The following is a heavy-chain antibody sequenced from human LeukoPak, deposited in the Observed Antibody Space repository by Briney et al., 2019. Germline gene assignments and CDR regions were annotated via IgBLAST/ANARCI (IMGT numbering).Heavy chain of an antibody. V-gene: IGHV5-51*01. CDR1: GYSFTSYW. Sequence: GESLKISCNGSGYSFTSYWIGWVRQMPGKGLEWMGIIYPGDSDTRYSPSFQGQVTISADKSISTAYLQWSSLKASDTAMHYCARSRGYCSGGRCYFTSHNWFDPWGQGTLVTVSS. CDR2: IYPGDSDT. CDR3: ARSRGYCSGGRCYFTSHNWFDP. D-gene: IGHD2-15*01. J-gene: IGHJ5*02.